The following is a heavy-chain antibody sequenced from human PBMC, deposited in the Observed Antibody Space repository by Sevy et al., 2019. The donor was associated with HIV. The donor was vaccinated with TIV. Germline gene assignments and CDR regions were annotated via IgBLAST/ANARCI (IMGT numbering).Heavy chain of an antibody. CDR1: GFTFSNVW. CDR3: TTITNRGEIFDY. J-gene: IGHJ4*02. CDR2: IKNNFHGGAT. V-gene: IGHV3-15*01. Sequence: GGSLRLSCAASGFTFSNVWMSWVRQAPGKGLEWVGRIKNNFHGGATDYATPVEGRFTISRDDSKNMLYLQMNGLKTEDTAMYYCTTITNRGEIFDYWGQGTLVTVSS. D-gene: IGHD3-10*01.